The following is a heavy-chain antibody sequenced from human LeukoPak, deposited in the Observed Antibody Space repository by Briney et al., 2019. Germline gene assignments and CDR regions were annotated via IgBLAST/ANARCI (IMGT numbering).Heavy chain of an antibody. Sequence: PGGSLRLSCAASGFTFSNYGMHWVRQAPGKGLEWVAVISYDGSNKYYADSVKGRFTISRDTSKKTLHLQMNSLRAEDTAVYYCAKETESYTSWYYFDYWGQGTLVTVSS. CDR3: AKETESYTSWYYFDY. J-gene: IGHJ4*02. D-gene: IGHD2-2*01. V-gene: IGHV3-30*18. CDR2: ISYDGSNK. CDR1: GFTFSNYG.